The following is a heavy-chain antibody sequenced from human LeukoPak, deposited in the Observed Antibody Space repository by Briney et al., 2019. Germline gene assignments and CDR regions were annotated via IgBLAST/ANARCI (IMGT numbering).Heavy chain of an antibody. D-gene: IGHD2-2*01. Sequence: PGGSLRLSCAASAFTFSSYGMHWVRQAPGKGLEWVAFIRYDGNNKYYADSVKGRLTISRDNSKNTLYLQMNSLRVEDTALYYCAKNFMVVIVPAAVDYWGQGTPVTVSS. CDR3: AKNFMVVIVPAAVDY. CDR2: IRYDGNNK. V-gene: IGHV3-30*02. J-gene: IGHJ4*02. CDR1: AFTFSSYG.